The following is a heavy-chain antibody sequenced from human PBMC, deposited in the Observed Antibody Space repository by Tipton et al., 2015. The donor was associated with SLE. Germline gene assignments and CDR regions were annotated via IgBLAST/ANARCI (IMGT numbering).Heavy chain of an antibody. J-gene: IGHJ3*02. D-gene: IGHD3-22*01. Sequence: TLSLTCTVSGGSISSYYWSWFRQPPGKGLEWIGYIYYSGSTYYNPSLKSRVTISVDRSKNQFSLKLSSVTAADTAVYYCARHPGYDSILPGAFDIWGQGKMVTVSS. V-gene: IGHV4-59*08. CDR2: IYYSGST. CDR3: ARHPGYDSILPGAFDI. CDR1: GGSISSYY.